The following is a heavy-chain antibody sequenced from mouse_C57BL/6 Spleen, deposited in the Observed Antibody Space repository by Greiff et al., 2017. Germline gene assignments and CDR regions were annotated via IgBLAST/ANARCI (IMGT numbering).Heavy chain of an antibody. J-gene: IGHJ4*01. CDR1: GYAFSSSW. CDR3: ARSGTTVYYYAMDY. CDR2: IYPGDGDT. Sequence: QVQLKQSGPELVKPGASVKISCKASGYAFSSSWMNWVKQRPGKGLEWIGRIYPGDGDTNYNGKFKGKATLTADKSSSTAYMQLSSLTSEDSAVYFCARSGTTVYYYAMDYWGQSTSVTVSS. D-gene: IGHD1-1*01. V-gene: IGHV1-82*01.